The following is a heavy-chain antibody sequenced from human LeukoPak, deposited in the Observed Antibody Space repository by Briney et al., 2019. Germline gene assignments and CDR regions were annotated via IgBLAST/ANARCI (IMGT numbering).Heavy chain of an antibody. D-gene: IGHD2-15*01. V-gene: IGHV4-39*07. J-gene: IGHJ5*02. Sequence: PSETLSLTCTVSGGSISSSNYYWGWIRQPPGKGLEWIGAIYYSGATYYNPSLKSRVTISVDTSKNQFSLKLSSVTAADTAVYYCARAPRGYCSGGSCASIFDPWGQGTLVTVSS. CDR3: ARAPRGYCSGGSCASIFDP. CDR1: GGSISSSNYY. CDR2: IYYSGAT.